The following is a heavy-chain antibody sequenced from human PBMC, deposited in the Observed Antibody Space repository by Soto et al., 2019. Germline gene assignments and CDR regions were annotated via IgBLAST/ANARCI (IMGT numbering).Heavy chain of an antibody. CDR1: GGSISSGGYS. D-gene: IGHD5-18*01. Sequence: SETVSLTCAVSGGSISSGGYSWSWIRQPPGKGLEWIGYIYHSGSTYYNPSLKSRVTISVDRSKNQFSLKLSSVTAADTAVYYCARRGYSYGDFDYWGQGTLVTVSS. V-gene: IGHV4-30-2*01. CDR3: ARRGYSYGDFDY. J-gene: IGHJ4*02. CDR2: IYHSGST.